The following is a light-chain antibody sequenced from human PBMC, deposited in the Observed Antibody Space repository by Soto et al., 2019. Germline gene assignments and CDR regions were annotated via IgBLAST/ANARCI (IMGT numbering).Light chain of an antibody. J-gene: IGKJ2*01. CDR2: GAS. Sequence: EIVMTQSPATLSVSPGERATLSCRASQSGSSNLAWYQQKPGQAPRLLVYGASTRPTGVPARFSGSRSGTEFHLTILRLQSEDSAVYYCQQYNNWPPEYTFGQGTKLEIK. CDR1: QSGSSN. V-gene: IGKV3-15*01. CDR3: QQYNNWPPEYT.